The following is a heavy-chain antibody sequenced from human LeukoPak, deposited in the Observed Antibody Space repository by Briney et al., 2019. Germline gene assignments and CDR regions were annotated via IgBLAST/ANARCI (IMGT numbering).Heavy chain of an antibody. D-gene: IGHD6-13*01. J-gene: IGHJ4*02. Sequence: GGSLRLSCAASGFTFSNYWMSWVRQAPGKGLEWVAHIKPDGSEKYYIDSVKGRFSISRDNAKKSLSLQMSNLRAEDTAVYYCAREGIAAAVDYWGQGTLVTVSS. V-gene: IGHV3-7*01. CDR3: AREGIAAAVDY. CDR1: GFTFSNYW. CDR2: IKPDGSEK.